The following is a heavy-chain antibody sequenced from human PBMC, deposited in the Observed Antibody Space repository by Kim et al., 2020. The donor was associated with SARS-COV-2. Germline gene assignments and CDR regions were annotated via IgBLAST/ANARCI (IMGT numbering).Heavy chain of an antibody. CDR2: IRSKAYGGTT. D-gene: IGHD3-9*01. V-gene: IGHV3-49*03. Sequence: GGSLRLSCTASGFTFGDYAMSWFRQAPGKGLEWVGFIRSKAYGGTTEYAASVKGRFTISRDDSKSIAYLQMNSLKTEDTAVYYCTRVGVSAGDYDILTGYAFDYWGQGTLVTVSS. J-gene: IGHJ4*02. CDR3: TRVGVSAGDYDILTGYAFDY. CDR1: GFTFGDYA.